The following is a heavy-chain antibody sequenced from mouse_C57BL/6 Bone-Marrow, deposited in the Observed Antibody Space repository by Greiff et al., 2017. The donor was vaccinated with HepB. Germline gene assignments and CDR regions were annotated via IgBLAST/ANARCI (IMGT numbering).Heavy chain of an antibody. CDR2: ISSGSSTI. CDR3: AREELGAWFAY. D-gene: IGHD4-1*01. CDR1: GFTFSDYG. J-gene: IGHJ3*01. V-gene: IGHV5-17*01. Sequence: EVQRVESGGGLVKPGGSLKLSCAASGFTFSDYGMHWVRQAPEKGLEWVAYISSGSSTIYYADTVKGRFTISRDNAKNTLFLQMTSLRSEDTAMYYCAREELGAWFAYWGQGTLVTVSA.